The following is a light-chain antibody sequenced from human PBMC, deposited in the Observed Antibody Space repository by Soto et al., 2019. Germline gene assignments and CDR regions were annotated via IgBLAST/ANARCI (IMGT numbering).Light chain of an antibody. Sequence: DIQMTHSPSSLFASVGDRVTITCQATQDINIYLNWYQQKPGKAPNLLIYVASSLQSEVPSRFSGSGSGTDFTLTITSLQPEDFATYYCQQSYGPPITFGQGTRLEIK. CDR3: QQSYGPPIT. CDR1: QDINIY. J-gene: IGKJ5*01. CDR2: VAS. V-gene: IGKV1-39*01.